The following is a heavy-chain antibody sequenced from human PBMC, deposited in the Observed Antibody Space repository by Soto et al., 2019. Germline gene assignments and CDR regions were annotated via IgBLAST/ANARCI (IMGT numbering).Heavy chain of an antibody. CDR3: ARDRLRGYDSSGFYS. V-gene: IGHV1-69*04. Sequence: SVKVSCKASGGTFSSYTISWVRQAPGQGLEWMGRIIPILGIANYAQKFQGRVTITADKSTSTAYMEQSSLRSEDTAVYYCARDRLRGYDSSGFYSWGQGTMVTVSS. D-gene: IGHD3-22*01. CDR1: GGTFSSYT. CDR2: IIPILGIA. J-gene: IGHJ4*02.